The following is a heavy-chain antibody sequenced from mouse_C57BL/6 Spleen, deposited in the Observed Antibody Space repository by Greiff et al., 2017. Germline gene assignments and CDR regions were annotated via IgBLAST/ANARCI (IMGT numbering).Heavy chain of an antibody. CDR2: INPYNGDT. D-gene: IGHD1-1*01. CDR3: ARYLNYGSSYGYFDV. V-gene: IGHV1-20*01. J-gene: IGHJ1*03. Sequence: VQLQQSGPELVKPGDSVKISCKASGYSFTGYFMNWVMQSHGKSLEWIGRINPYNGDTFYNQKFKGKATLTVDKSSSTAHMELRSLTSEASAVYYCARYLNYGSSYGYFDVWGTGTTVTVSS. CDR1: GYSFTGYF.